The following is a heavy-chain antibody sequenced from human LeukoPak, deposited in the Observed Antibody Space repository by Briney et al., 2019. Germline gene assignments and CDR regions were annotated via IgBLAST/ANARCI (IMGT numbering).Heavy chain of an antibody. CDR2: ISSSGGTI. J-gene: IGHJ4*02. V-gene: IGHV3-48*03. CDR3: ARGGMVPD. D-gene: IGHD4/OR15-4a*01. CDR1: GFTFSSYE. Sequence: GGSLRLSCAASGFTFSSYEMNWVRQAPGEGLEWVSYISSSGGTIYYADPVKGRFTISRDNAKNSLYLQMNSLRAEDTAVYYCARGGMVPDWGQGTLVTVSS.